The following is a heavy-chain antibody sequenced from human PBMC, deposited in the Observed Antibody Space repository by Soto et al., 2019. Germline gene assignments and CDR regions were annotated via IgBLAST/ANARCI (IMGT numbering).Heavy chain of an antibody. V-gene: IGHV4-31*03. D-gene: IGHD3-22*01. CDR3: ARVHHSYDSSGSGGAFDI. CDR2: IYYSGST. J-gene: IGHJ3*02. CDR1: GGSISSGGYY. Sequence: KTSETLSLTCTVSGGSISSGGYYWSWIRQHPGKGLEWIGYIYYSGSTYYNPSLKSRVTISVDTSKNQFSLKLSSVTAADTAVYYCARVHHSYDSSGSGGAFDIWGQGTMVTVSS.